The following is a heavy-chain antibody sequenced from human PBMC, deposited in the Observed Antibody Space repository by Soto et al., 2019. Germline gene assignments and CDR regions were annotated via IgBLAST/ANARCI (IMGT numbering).Heavy chain of an antibody. J-gene: IGHJ4*02. CDR3: AKDRIAARPTYFDY. V-gene: IGHV3-30*18. CDR2: ISYDGSNK. Sequence: QVQLVESGGGVVQPGRSLRLSCAASGFTFSSYGMHWVRQAPGKGLEWVAVISYDGSNKYYADSVKGRFTISRDNSKNTLYLQMNSLRAEDTAVYYCAKDRIAARPTYFDYRGQGTLVTVSS. CDR1: GFTFSSYG. D-gene: IGHD6-6*01.